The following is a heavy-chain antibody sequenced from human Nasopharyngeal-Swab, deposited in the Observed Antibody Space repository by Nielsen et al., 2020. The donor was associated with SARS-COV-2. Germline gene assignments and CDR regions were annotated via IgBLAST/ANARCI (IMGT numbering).Heavy chain of an antibody. J-gene: IGHJ4*02. V-gene: IGHV3-9*01. CDR3: AKARISGYSFIPFDY. CDR2: ISWNSGSI. Sequence: SLKISCATSGFTFDDYAMHWVRQAPGKGLEWVSGISWNSGSIGYADSVKGRFTISRDSAKNSLYLQMNSLRAEDTALYYCAKARISGYSFIPFDYWGQGTLVTVSS. CDR1: GFTFDDYA. D-gene: IGHD5-18*01.